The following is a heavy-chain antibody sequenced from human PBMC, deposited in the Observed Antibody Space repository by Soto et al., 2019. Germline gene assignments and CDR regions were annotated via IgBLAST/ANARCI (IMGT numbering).Heavy chain of an antibody. J-gene: IGHJ5*02. Sequence: SETLSLTCAVYGGSFSGDYWSWIRQPPGKGLEWIGEINHSGSTNYNPSLKSRVTISVDTSKNQFSLKLSSVTAADTAVYYCASSMTGPRNWFDPWGQGTLVTVSS. D-gene: IGHD3-9*01. CDR3: ASSMTGPRNWFDP. V-gene: IGHV4-34*01. CDR1: GGSFSGDY. CDR2: INHSGST.